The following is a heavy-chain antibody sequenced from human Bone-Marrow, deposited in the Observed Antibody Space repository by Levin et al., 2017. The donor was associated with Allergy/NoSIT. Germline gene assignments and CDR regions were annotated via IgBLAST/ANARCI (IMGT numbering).Heavy chain of an antibody. CDR2: ISPDGTST. D-gene: IGHD4-17*01. Sequence: QPGGSLRLSCAASGFMSSRYWIHWVRQAPGKGLVWVSRISPDGTSTSYADSVKGRFTISRDNAKNTVYVHMNSLTAEDTAVYYCATCANDGYGRCVYWGQGTLVTVSS. CDR3: ATCANDGYGRCVY. CDR1: GFMSSRYW. V-gene: IGHV3-74*01. J-gene: IGHJ4*02.